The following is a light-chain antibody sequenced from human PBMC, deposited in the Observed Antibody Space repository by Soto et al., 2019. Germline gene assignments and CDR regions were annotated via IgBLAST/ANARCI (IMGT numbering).Light chain of an antibody. CDR2: ANS. V-gene: IGLV1-40*01. CDR1: SSNIGAGYD. Sequence: QSVLTQPPSVSGAPGQRVTISCTGSSSNIGAGYDVQWYQQLPGTAPKLLIYANSNRPSGVPDRFSGSKSGTSASLAITGLQAEDEADYYCQSYDSSLSGYVFCTGIKVTVL. CDR3: QSYDSSLSGYV. J-gene: IGLJ1*01.